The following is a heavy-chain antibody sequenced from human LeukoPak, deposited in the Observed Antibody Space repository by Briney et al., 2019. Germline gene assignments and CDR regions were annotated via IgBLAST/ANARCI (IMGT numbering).Heavy chain of an antibody. CDR3: AGFAAGGPYYYYLDV. CDR1: GFTFSSYT. J-gene: IGHJ6*03. CDR2: IGTSSTTI. V-gene: IGHV3-48*01. D-gene: IGHD3-10*01. Sequence: GGSLRLSCAASGFTFSSYTMNWVRQPPGKGLEWVSNIGTSSTTIYYADSVKGRFTISRDNAKNSLYLQMNSLRADDTAVYYCAGFAAGGPYYYYLDVWGKGTTVTVSS.